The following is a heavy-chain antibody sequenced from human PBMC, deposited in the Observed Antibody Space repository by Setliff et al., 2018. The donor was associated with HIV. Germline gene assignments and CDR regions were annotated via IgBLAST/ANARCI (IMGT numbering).Heavy chain of an antibody. J-gene: IGHJ4*02. V-gene: IGHV3-53*01. Sequence: GGSLRLSCAVSEVIVSNNYMSWVRQAPGKGLEWVSVIYSGGSTDHADSVKGRFTISRDNSKNTVYLQMNSLRAEDTAEYYCAKELAASGLGYFDSWGRGILVTVSS. CDR1: EVIVSNNY. CDR2: IYSGGST. D-gene: IGHD3-22*01. CDR3: AKELAASGLGYFDS.